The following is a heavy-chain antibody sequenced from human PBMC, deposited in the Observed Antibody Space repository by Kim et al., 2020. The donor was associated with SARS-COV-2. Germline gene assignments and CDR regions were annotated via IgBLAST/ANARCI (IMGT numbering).Heavy chain of an antibody. J-gene: IGHJ4*02. CDR2: T. CDR3: AREARGGYFDY. D-gene: IGHD3-10*01. V-gene: IGHV4-59*01. Sequence: TNYNPSLKSRVTISVDTSKNQFSLKLSSVTAADTAVYYCAREARGGYFDYWGQGTLVTVSS.